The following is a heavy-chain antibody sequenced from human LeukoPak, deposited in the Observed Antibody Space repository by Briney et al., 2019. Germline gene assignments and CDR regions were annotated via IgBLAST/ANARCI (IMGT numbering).Heavy chain of an antibody. CDR3: ARHARYDFWSGLRDYYYGMDV. CDR2: IYYSGST. J-gene: IGHJ6*02. Sequence: SETLSLTCTVSGGSISSSSYYWGWIRQPPGKGLEWIGSIYYSGSTYYNPSLKSRVTISVDTSKNQFSLKLSSVTAADTAVYYCARHARYDFWSGLRDYYYGMDVWGQGTTVTVSS. D-gene: IGHD3-3*01. CDR1: GGSISSSSYY. V-gene: IGHV4-39*01.